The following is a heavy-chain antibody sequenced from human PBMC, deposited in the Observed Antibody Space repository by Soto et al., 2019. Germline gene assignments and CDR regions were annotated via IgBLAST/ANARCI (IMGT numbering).Heavy chain of an antibody. CDR1: GGTSSGYT. V-gene: IGHV1-69*01. J-gene: IGHJ4*02. Sequence: QVQLVQSGAEVKEPGSSVKDSCRASGGTSSGYTISWVRLAPGQGLEWVGGIIPIFGTTAYAQKFQDRVPITAEESTSAVYTELRSLTSDDTAVYYCARGGEATYYTAGSPQNFWGQVNLVTVSS. CDR2: IIPIFGTT. CDR3: ARGGEATYYTAGSPQNF. D-gene: IGHD3-16*01.